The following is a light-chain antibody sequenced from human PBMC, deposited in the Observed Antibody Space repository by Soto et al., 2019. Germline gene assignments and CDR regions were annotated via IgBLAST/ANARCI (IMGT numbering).Light chain of an antibody. CDR1: QSGGSN. CDR3: HQYNNGYA. Sequence: EIVLTQSQTILCVSPAQRAILSCRASQSGGSNLAWYHHTPGQAPRLLIYRASIRATGVPARFSGSGSGTEFSLTISGLQSEDFAVYYCHQYNNGYAFGQGTRLDIK. V-gene: IGKV3-15*01. J-gene: IGKJ2*01. CDR2: RAS.